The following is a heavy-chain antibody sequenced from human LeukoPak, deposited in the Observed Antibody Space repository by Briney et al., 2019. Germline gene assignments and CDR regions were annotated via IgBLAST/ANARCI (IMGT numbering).Heavy chain of an antibody. D-gene: IGHD4-11*01. J-gene: IGHJ4*02. V-gene: IGHV3-23*01. Sequence: GGSLRLSCAASGFTFSSYAMSWVRQAPGKGLEWVSAISGSGGSTYYADSVKARFTISRDNSKNTLYLQMNSLRAEDTAVYYCAKDDYSNYGKCDYWGQGTLVTVSS. CDR2: ISGSGGST. CDR1: GFTFSSYA. CDR3: AKDDYSNYGKCDY.